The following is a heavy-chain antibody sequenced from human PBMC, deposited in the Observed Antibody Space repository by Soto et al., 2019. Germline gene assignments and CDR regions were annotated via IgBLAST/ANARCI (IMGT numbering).Heavy chain of an antibody. CDR2: IRSKANSYAT. J-gene: IGHJ6*02. D-gene: IGHD3-22*01. V-gene: IGHV3-73*02. CDR3: TSSALIDYYYYYGMDV. Sequence: EVQLVDSGGGLVQPGGSLKLSCAACGFTFSGSAMHWVRQASGKGLEWVGRIRSKANSYATAYAASVKGRFTISRDDSKNTAYLQMNSLKTEDTAVYYCTSSALIDYYYYYGMDVWGQGTTVTVSS. CDR1: GFTFSGSA.